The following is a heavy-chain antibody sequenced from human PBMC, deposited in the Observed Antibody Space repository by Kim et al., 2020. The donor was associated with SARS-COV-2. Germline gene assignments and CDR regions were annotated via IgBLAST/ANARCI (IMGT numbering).Heavy chain of an antibody. V-gene: IGHV1-69*02. Sequence: QKFQGRVTITADKSTSTAYMELSSLRSEDTAVYYCAILYSGYDFGPIFDYWGQGTLVTVSS. CDR3: AILYSGYDFGPIFDY. D-gene: IGHD5-12*01. J-gene: IGHJ4*02.